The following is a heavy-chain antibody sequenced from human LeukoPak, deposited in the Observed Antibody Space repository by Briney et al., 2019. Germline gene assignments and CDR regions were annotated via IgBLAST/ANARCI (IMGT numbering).Heavy chain of an antibody. Sequence: GGSLRLSCAAPGFTVSSNYMSWVRQAPGKGLEWVSVIYSGGSTYYADSVKSRFTISRDNSKNTLYLQMNSLRAEDTAVYYCARGYYDSSGYPFDYWGQGTLVTVSS. V-gene: IGHV3-53*01. J-gene: IGHJ4*02. CDR3: ARGYYDSSGYPFDY. D-gene: IGHD3-22*01. CDR2: IYSGGST. CDR1: GFTVSSNY.